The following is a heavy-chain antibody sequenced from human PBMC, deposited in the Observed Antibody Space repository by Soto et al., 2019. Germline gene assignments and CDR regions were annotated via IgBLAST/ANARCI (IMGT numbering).Heavy chain of an antibody. V-gene: IGHV4-59*01. CDR1: GGSISSYY. D-gene: IGHD1-1*01. J-gene: IGHJ4*01. CDR2: IHYSGNT. Sequence: SETLSLTCTVSGGSISSYYWSWIRQPPGKGLEWIGYIHYSGNTNYNPSLKSRVTISLDTSKTQFSLMLSSVTAADTAVYYCARDLSGGWNDVGYWGQGTLVTVSS. CDR3: ARDLSGGWNDVGY.